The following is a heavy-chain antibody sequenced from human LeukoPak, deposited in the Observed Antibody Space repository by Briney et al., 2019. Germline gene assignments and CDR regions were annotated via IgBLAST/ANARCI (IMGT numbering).Heavy chain of an antibody. CDR3: AREDYGSGRSHYGMDV. V-gene: IGHV1-8*01. D-gene: IGHD3-10*01. CDR2: MNPNSGNT. J-gene: IGHJ6*02. CDR1: GYTFTSYD. Sequence: VASVKVSCKASGYTFTSYDINWVRQATGQGLEWMGWMNPNSGNTGYAQKFQGRVTMTRNTSISTAYMELSSLRSEDTAVYYCAREDYGSGRSHYGMDVWGQGTTVTVSS.